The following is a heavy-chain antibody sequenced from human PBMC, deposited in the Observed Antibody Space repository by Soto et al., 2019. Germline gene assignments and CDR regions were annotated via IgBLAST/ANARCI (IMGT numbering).Heavy chain of an antibody. J-gene: IGHJ6*02. CDR1: GFTFNRYA. CDR3: ARDRYSYYDFWSGSLPYYYFGMDV. CDR2: ISGSGGST. D-gene: IGHD3-3*01. V-gene: IGHV3-23*01. Sequence: GGSLRLSCAASGFTFNRYAMSWVRQAPGKGLEWVSTISGSGGSTYYADSVQGRFSISRDNSKNTLSLQVNSLRAEDTAVYYCARDRYSYYDFWSGSLPYYYFGMDVWGQGTTVTVSS.